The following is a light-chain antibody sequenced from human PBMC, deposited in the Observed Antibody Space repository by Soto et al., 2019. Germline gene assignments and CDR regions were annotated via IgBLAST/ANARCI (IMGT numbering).Light chain of an antibody. CDR3: QQRSNWPLT. J-gene: IGKJ3*01. Sequence: EIVLTQSPATLSLSPGERATLSCRASQSVSSDLAWYQQKPGQAPGLLIYDASNRATGIPARFSGSGSGTDFTLTISSLEPEDFAVYYCQQRSNWPLTFGPGTKVDIK. CDR2: DAS. V-gene: IGKV3-11*01. CDR1: QSVSSD.